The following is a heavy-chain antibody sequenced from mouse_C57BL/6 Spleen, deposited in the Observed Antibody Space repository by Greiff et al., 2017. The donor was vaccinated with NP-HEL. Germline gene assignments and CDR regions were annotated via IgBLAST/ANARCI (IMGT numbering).Heavy chain of an antibody. CDR3: ASRPDY. J-gene: IGHJ2*01. CDR1: GYTFTDYY. V-gene: IGHV1-26*01. Sequence: VQLQQSGPELVKPGASVKISCKASGYTFTDYYMNWVKQSHGKSLEWIGDINPNNGGTSYNQKFKGKATLTVDKSSSTAYMELRSLTSEDSAVYYCASRPDYWGQGTTLTVSS. CDR2: INPNNGGT.